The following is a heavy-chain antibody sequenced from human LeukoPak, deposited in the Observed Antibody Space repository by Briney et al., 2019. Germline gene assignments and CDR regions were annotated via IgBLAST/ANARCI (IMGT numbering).Heavy chain of an antibody. D-gene: IGHD6-13*01. CDR2: IRFDGSNK. Sequence: SCKASGGTFSSYGMHWVRQAPGKGLEWVAFIRFDGSNKYYADSVKGRFTISRDNPKNTLYLQMNSLRDEDTALYYCAKDWAAAVDVWGKGTTVTVSS. J-gene: IGHJ6*04. CDR3: AKDWAAAVDV. V-gene: IGHV3-30*02. CDR1: GGTFSSYG.